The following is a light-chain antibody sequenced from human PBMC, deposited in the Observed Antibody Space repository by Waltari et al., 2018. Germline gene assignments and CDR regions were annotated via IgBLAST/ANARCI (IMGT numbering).Light chain of an antibody. CDR2: GAS. CDR3: QQYNSWPPMYT. CDR1: QSVTSN. Sequence: EIVVTQSPATLSVTPGERATLSCRASQSVTSNLAWYQHKTGQAPRLLIYGASTRATGIPARFSGSGSGTEFTLTISSLQSEDFAVYYCQQYNSWPPMYTFGQGTKLEIK. J-gene: IGKJ2*01. V-gene: IGKV3-15*01.